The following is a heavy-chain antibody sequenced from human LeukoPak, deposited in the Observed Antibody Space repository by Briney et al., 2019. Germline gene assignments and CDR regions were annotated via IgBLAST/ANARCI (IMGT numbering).Heavy chain of an antibody. CDR2: INPGNGDT. J-gene: IGHJ4*02. CDR1: GYSFTSQD. Sequence: ASVKVSCKASGYSFTSQDLHWVRQAPGQGLEWMGCINPGNGDTKYSQEFQGRVTITRDTSATTAYMELSSLRSDDMAVYYCTLYNYWGQGTLVTVSS. CDR3: TLYNY. V-gene: IGHV1-3*03. D-gene: IGHD2-2*02.